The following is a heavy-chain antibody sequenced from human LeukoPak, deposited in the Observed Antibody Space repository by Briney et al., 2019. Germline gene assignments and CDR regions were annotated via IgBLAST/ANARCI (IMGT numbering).Heavy chain of an antibody. CDR2: ISGSGGST. V-gene: IGHV3-23*01. Sequence: GGSLRLSCAASGFTFSSYAMSWVRQAPGKGLEWVSAISGSGGSTYYADSVKGRFTISRDNSKNSLYLQMNSLRAEDTAVYYCARVRRGSWADENYYYMDVWGKGTTVTVSS. CDR3: ARVRRGSWADENYYYMDV. J-gene: IGHJ6*03. D-gene: IGHD6-13*01. CDR1: GFTFSSYA.